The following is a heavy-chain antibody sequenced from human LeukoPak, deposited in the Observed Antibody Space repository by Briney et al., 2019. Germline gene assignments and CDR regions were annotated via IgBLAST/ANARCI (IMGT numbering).Heavy chain of an antibody. J-gene: IGHJ4*03. CDR1: GYLISMGYF. CDR3: ARETEKQWHY. V-gene: IGHV4-38-2*02. Sequence: PSETLSLTCTVSGYLISMGYFWGWIRQPPGKGLEWIGSIFHTGYTFYDPSFKRRLTISVDTSKNQFSLRLSSVTAADTAVYYCARETEKQWHYWGHGTMVTVSS. CDR2: IFHTGYT. D-gene: IGHD6-19*01.